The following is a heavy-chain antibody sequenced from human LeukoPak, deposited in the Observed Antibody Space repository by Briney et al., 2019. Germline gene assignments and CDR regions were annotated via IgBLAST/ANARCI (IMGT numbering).Heavy chain of an antibody. CDR2: IYYSGST. D-gene: IGHD3-3*01. V-gene: IGHV4-59*08. Sequence: PSETLSLTCTVSGGSISSYYWSWIRQPPGKGLEWIGYIYYSGSTNYNPSLKSRVAISVDTSKNQFSLKLSSVTAADTAVYYCARHQLRFLECFPFDPWGQGTLVTVSS. CDR3: ARHQLRFLECFPFDP. J-gene: IGHJ5*02. CDR1: GGSISSYY.